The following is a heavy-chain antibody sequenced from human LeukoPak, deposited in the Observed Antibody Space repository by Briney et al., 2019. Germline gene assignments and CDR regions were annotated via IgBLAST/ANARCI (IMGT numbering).Heavy chain of an antibody. D-gene: IGHD6-19*01. CDR2: MSPYSGNT. CDR3: SRASVSSSGWYSGY. Sequence: ASVKISSKASGYTFTSYDINWVRQAAGQGLEWMGWMSPYSGNTDYAQKFQGRVTMTRNTSISTAYMELTSLGSDDTAVYFCSRASVSSSGWYSGYWGQGSQVTVSS. CDR1: GYTFTSYD. J-gene: IGHJ4*02. V-gene: IGHV1-8*01.